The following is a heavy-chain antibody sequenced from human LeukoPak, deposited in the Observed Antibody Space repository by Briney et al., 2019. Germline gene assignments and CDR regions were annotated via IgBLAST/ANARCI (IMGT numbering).Heavy chain of an antibody. CDR1: GFTISNRD. CDR2: ITSSARSI. CDR3: ARVRGTWGDFDW. V-gene: IGHV3-48*03. J-gene: IGHJ4*02. D-gene: IGHD7-27*01. Sequence: GGSLRLSCAASGFTISNRDMNWVRQAPGKGLEWVSHITSSARSISYADSVMGRFTISRDNVKNSLYLQMNSLRAEDTALYYCARVRGTWGDFDWWGQGTLVTVSS.